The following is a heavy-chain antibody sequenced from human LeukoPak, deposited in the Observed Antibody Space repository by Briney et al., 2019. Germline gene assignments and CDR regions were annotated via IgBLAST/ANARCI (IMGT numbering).Heavy chain of an antibody. CDR2: INHSGST. Sequence: SETLSLTCAVYGGSFSGYYWSWIRQPPGKGLEWIGEINHSGSTNYNPSLKSRVTISVDTSKNQFSLKLSSVTAADTAVYYCARGRWIIGVATSLSYYYYGMDVWGQGTTVTVSS. D-gene: IGHD5-12*01. CDR3: ARGRWIIGVATSLSYYYYGMDV. CDR1: GGSFSGYY. J-gene: IGHJ6*02. V-gene: IGHV4-34*01.